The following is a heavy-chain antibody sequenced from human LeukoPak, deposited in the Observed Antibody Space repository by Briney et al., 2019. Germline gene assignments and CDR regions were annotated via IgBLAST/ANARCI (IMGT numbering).Heavy chain of an antibody. CDR1: GGSISSYY. D-gene: IGHD5-24*01. Sequence: SETLSLTCTVSGGSISSYYWSWIRQPAGKGLEWIGRIYTSGSTNYNPSLKSRVTMSVDTSKNQFSLKLSSVTAADTAVYYCAREEVAVHYYYYYMDVWGKGTTVTISS. CDR2: IYTSGST. CDR3: AREEVAVHYYYYYMDV. V-gene: IGHV4-4*07. J-gene: IGHJ6*03.